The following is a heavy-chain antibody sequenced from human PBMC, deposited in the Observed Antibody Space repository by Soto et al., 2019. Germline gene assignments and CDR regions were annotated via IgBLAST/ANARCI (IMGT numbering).Heavy chain of an antibody. CDR3: ARGYGSGNLRPDAFDI. CDR1: GYTFTGYY. J-gene: IGHJ3*02. D-gene: IGHD3-10*01. V-gene: IGHV1-2*04. Sequence: ASVKVSCKASGYTFTGYYMHWVRQAPGQGLEWMGWINPNSGGTNYAQKFQGWVTMTRDTSISTAYMELSRLRSDDTAVYYCARGYGSGNLRPDAFDIWGQGTMVTVSS. CDR2: INPNSGGT.